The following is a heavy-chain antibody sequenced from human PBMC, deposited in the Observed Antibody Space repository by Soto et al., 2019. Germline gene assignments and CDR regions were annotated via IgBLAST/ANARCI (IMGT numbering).Heavy chain of an antibody. CDR3: ARDIVTGTTGWFDP. Sequence: GSLRLSCAASGFTFSSYWMSWVRQAPGKGLEWVANIKQDGSEKYYVDSVKGRFTISRDNAKNSLYLQMNSLRAEDTAVYYCARDIVTGTTGWFDPWGQGTLVTVSS. J-gene: IGHJ5*02. V-gene: IGHV3-7*03. D-gene: IGHD1-7*01. CDR1: GFTFSSYW. CDR2: IKQDGSEK.